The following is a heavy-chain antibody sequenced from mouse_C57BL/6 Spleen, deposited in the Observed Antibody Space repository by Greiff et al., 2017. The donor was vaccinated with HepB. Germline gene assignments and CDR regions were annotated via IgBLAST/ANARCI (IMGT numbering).Heavy chain of an antibody. CDR1: GYTFTDYN. CDR2: INPNNGGT. J-gene: IGHJ4*01. Sequence: DVQLQESGPELVKPGASVKIPCKASGYTFTDYNMDWVKQSHGKSLEWIGDINPNNGGTIYNQKFKGKATLTVDKSSSTAYMELRSLTSEDTAVYYCAKSYGNFYYAMDYWGQGTSVTVSS. CDR3: AKSYGNFYYAMDY. V-gene: IGHV1-18*01. D-gene: IGHD2-1*01.